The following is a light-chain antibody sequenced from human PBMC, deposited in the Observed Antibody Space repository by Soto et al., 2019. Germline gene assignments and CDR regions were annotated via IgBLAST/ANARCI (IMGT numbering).Light chain of an antibody. CDR3: QQSYSTPQT. J-gene: IGKJ1*01. CDR1: QSVSSY. CDR2: AAS. Sequence: DIQMTQSPSSVSAYVGGGVTITFLASQSVSSYLNWYQQKPGEAPKLLIYAASSLQSGVPSRFSGSGSGTDFTLTISSLQPEDFATYYCQQSYSTPQTFGQGTKVDIK. V-gene: IGKV1-39*01.